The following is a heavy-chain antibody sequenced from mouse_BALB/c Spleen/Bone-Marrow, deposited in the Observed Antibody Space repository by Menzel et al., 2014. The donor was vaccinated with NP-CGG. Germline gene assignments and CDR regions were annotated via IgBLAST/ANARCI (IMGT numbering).Heavy chain of an antibody. J-gene: IGHJ3*01. V-gene: IGHV1-69*01. D-gene: IGHD2-13*01. CDR1: GYTFTDYW. Sequence: VKLQESGAELVMPGASVKMSCKASGYTFTDYWIHWVKQRPGQGLEWIGAIDTSYTYTTYNQKFKGKATLTVDASSSTAYRQLSSLTSEDSAVYYGANIYYGDYGWFAYWGQGTLVTVSA. CDR2: IDTSYTYT. CDR3: ANIYYGDYGWFAY.